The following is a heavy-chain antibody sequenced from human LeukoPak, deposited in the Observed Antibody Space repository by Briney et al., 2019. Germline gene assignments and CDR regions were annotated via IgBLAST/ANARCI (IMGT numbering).Heavy chain of an antibody. J-gene: IGHJ4*02. Sequence: SETLSLTCAVYGGSFSGYYWSWIRQPSGKGLEWIGEINHSGSTNYNPSLKSRVTISVDTSKNQFSLKLSSVTAADTAVYYCGAGRYTGFDYWGQGTLVTVSS. CDR3: GAGRYTGFDY. D-gene: IGHD3-9*01. CDR1: GGSFSGYY. V-gene: IGHV4-34*01. CDR2: INHSGST.